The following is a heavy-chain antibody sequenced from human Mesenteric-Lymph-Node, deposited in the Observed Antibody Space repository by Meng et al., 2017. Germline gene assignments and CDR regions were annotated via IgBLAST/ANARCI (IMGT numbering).Heavy chain of an antibody. CDR2: ILHSGSA. D-gene: IGHD2-21*01. Sequence: ESLPCLVGPSQPLSLTCTLSVCSMCRTNHHSTWLLQRIGNVLELIRYILHSGSAYYNPPLKSRISISVDTSKTQFSLNLNSMTAADTAVYSCGSFDHIPRRNYFDYWGQGTLVTVSS. J-gene: IGHJ4*02. CDR1: VCSMCRTNHH. CDR3: GSFDHIPRRNYFDY. V-gene: IGHV4-30-4*08.